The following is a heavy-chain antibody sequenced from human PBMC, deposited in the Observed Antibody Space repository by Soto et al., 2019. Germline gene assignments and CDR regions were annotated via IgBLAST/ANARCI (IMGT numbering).Heavy chain of an antibody. Sequence: GGSLRLSCAASGFTFSSYWMSWVRQAPGKGLEWVANIKEDGSEKYYVDSVKGRFTISRDNAKNSLYRQMNSLRAEDTAVYYCAGYYDYIWGSYAFDIWGQGTMVTVSS. CDR3: AGYYDYIWGSYAFDI. CDR1: GFTFSSYW. V-gene: IGHV3-7*01. J-gene: IGHJ3*02. D-gene: IGHD3-16*01. CDR2: IKEDGSEK.